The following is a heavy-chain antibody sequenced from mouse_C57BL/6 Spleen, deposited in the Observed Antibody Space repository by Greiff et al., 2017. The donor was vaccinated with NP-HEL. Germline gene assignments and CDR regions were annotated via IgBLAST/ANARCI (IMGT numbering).Heavy chain of an antibody. D-gene: IGHD1-1*01. CDR1: GFTFSDYG. J-gene: IGHJ4*01. CDR3: ARTNYYGSSYGGAMDY. CDR2: ISSGSSTI. V-gene: IGHV5-17*01. Sequence: EVMLVESGGGLVKPGGSLKLSCAASGFTFSDYGMHWVRQAPEKGLEWVAYISSGSSTIYYADTVKGRFTISRDNAKNTLFLQMTSLRSEDTAMYYCARTNYYGSSYGGAMDYWGQGTSVTVSS.